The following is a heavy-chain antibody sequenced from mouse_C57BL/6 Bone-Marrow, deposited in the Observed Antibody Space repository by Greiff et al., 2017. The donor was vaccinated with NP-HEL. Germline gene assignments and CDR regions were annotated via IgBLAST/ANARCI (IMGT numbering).Heavy chain of an antibody. Sequence: EVQRVESGGGLVQPKGSLKLSCAASGFSFNTYAMNWVRQAPGKGLEWVARIRSKSNNYATYYADSVKDRFTISRDDSESMLYLQMNNLKTEDTAMYYCVRQAYSNYFDYWGQGTTLTVSS. CDR3: VRQAYSNYFDY. CDR1: GFSFNTYA. J-gene: IGHJ2*01. V-gene: IGHV10-1*01. D-gene: IGHD2-5*01. CDR2: IRSKSNNYAT.